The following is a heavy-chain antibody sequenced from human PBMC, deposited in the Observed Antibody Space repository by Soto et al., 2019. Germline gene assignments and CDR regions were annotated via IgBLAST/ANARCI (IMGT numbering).Heavy chain of an antibody. CDR1: GDTFSFYT. V-gene: IGHV1-69*02. D-gene: IGHD3-10*01. CDR2: INPILSMS. Sequence: QVQLVQSGAEVKKPGSSVKVSCKASGDTFSFYTINWVRQAPGLGLEWVGRINPILSMSNYAQKFQGRVTMPADKSTSTAYMELRSLRPEDTAMYYCATSYGSGYRAFDYGGQGALVTVSS. J-gene: IGHJ4*02. CDR3: ATSYGSGYRAFDY.